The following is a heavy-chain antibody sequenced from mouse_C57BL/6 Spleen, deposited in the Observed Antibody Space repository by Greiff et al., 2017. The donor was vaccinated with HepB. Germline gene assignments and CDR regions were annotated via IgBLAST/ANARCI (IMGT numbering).Heavy chain of an antibody. V-gene: IGHV5-12*01. D-gene: IGHD2-14*01. CDR1: GFTFSDYY. J-gene: IGHJ3*01. Sequence: EVKLVESGGGLVQPGGSLKLSCAASGFTFSDYYMYWVRQTPEKRLEWVAYISNGGGSTYYPDTVKGRFTISRDNAKNTLYLPMSRLTSEDTAMYYCAKEGYDAWFAYWGQGTLVTVSA. CDR2: ISNGGGST. CDR3: AKEGYDAWFAY.